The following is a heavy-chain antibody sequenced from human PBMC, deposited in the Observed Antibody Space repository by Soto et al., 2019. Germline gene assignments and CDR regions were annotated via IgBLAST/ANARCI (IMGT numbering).Heavy chain of an antibody. D-gene: IGHD2-2*01. CDR2: ISSSSSYI. CDR1: GFTFSSYS. J-gene: IGHJ5*02. Sequence: LRLSCAASGFTFSSYSMNWVRQAPGKGLEWVSSISSSSSYIYYADSVKGRFTISRDNAKNSLYLQMNSLRAEDTAVYYCASYYCSSTSCPPRPWGQGTLVTVSS. V-gene: IGHV3-21*01. CDR3: ASYYCSSTSCPPRP.